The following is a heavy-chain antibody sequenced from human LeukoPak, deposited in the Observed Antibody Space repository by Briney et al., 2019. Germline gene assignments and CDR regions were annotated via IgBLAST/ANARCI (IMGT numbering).Heavy chain of an antibody. Sequence: GASVKVSCKVSGYTLTELSMHWVRQAPGKGLEWMGGFDPEDGETIYAQKFQGRVTMTEDTSTDTAYMELSSLRSEDTAVYYCATWKSAKGWLAYYYYYGMDVWGQGTTVTVSS. J-gene: IGHJ6*02. CDR1: GYTLTELS. CDR3: ATWKSAKGWLAYYYYYGMDV. V-gene: IGHV1-24*01. D-gene: IGHD6-19*01. CDR2: FDPEDGET.